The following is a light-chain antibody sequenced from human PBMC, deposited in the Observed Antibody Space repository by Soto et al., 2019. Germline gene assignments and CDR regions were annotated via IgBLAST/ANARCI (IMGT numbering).Light chain of an antibody. Sequence: DIQMTQSPSSLSASVGDRVTITCRASQNIRNYLNWYQQRPGKTPNLLVYDASNLRSGVPSRFSGSGSGTDFTLTISSLQPEDFATYYCQQLHSTSSYTFGQGTRVDIK. CDR3: QQLHSTSSYT. J-gene: IGKJ2*01. CDR1: QNIRNY. V-gene: IGKV1-39*01. CDR2: DAS.